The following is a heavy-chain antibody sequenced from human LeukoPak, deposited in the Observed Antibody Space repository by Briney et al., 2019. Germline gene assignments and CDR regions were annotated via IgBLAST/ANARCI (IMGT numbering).Heavy chain of an antibody. J-gene: IGHJ4*02. Sequence: SETLSLTCAVYGGSFSGYYWSWIRQPPGKGLEWIGEINHSGSTNYNPSLKSRVTISVDTSKNQFSLKLRSVTAADTAVYYCARDVYGADYWGQGTLVTVSS. V-gene: IGHV4-34*01. D-gene: IGHD4-17*01. CDR1: GGSFSGYY. CDR3: ARDVYGADY. CDR2: INHSGST.